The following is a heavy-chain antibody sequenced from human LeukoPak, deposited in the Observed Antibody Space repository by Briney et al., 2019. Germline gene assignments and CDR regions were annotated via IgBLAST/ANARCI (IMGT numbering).Heavy chain of an antibody. D-gene: IGHD5-24*01. CDR1: GDSISSSSSY. CDR2: IYYSGST. V-gene: IGHV4-39*01. J-gene: IGHJ4*02. Sequence: SETLSLTCTVSGDSISSSSSYWGWIRQPPGEGLEWIGSIYYSGSTYYNTSLKSRVTISVDTSKNQFSLQLNSVTPEDTAVYYCARGWLQSGFDYWGQGTLVTVSS. CDR3: ARGWLQSGFDY.